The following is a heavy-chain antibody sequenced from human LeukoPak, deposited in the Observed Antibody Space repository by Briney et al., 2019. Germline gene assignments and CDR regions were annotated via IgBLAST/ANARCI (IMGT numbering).Heavy chain of an antibody. J-gene: IGHJ5*02. Sequence: PGGSLRLSCAASGFTFSNAWMSWVRQAPGKGLEWVGRIKSKTDGGTTDYAAPVKGRFTISRDDSKNTLYLQMNSLKTEDTAVYYCTIPYSGSYSPNWFDPWGQGTLVTVSS. CDR2: IKSKTDGGTT. CDR3: TIPYSGSYSPNWFDP. V-gene: IGHV3-15*01. D-gene: IGHD1-26*01. CDR1: GFTFSNAW.